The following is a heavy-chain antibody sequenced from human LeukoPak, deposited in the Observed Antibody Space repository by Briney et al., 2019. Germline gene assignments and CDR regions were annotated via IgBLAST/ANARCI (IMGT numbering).Heavy chain of an antibody. J-gene: IGHJ4*02. CDR2: IYYSGST. CDR3: ARTYGDYFDY. V-gene: IGHV4-30-4*01. Sequence: SETLSLTCTVSGGSVSSGGYYWSWIRQPPGKGLEWIGYIYYSGSTYYNPSLKSRVTISVDTSKNQFSLKLSSVTAADTAVYYCARTYGDYFDYWGQGTLVTVSS. CDR1: GGSVSSGGYY. D-gene: IGHD4-17*01.